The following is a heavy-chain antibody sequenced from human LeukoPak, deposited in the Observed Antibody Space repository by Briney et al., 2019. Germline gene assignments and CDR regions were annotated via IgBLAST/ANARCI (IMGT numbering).Heavy chain of an antibody. V-gene: IGHV4-39*01. CDR3: ARPRPSSSWPY. CDR1: GGSLSSSSYY. Sequence: PSETLSLTCAVSGGSLSSSSYYWGWIRQPPGKGLEWIGNIYYSGSTSYNPSLKSRVTISIDTSKNQFSLKLSSVTAADTAVYFCARPRPSSSWPYWGQGTLVTVSS. CDR2: IYYSGST. J-gene: IGHJ4*02. D-gene: IGHD6-13*01.